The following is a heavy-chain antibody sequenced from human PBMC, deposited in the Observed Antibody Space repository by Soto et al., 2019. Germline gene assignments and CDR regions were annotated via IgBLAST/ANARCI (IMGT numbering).Heavy chain of an antibody. J-gene: IGHJ4*02. V-gene: IGHV4-59*01. CDR2: IYYSGST. Sequence: NPSETLSLTCTVSGGSISSYYWSWIRQPPGKGLEWIGYIYYSGSTNYNPSLKSRVTISVDTSKNQFSLKLSSVTAADTAVYYCARVKLGERWLQPFDCWGQGTLVTVSS. CDR1: GGSISSYY. CDR3: ARVKLGERWLQPFDC. D-gene: IGHD3-10*01.